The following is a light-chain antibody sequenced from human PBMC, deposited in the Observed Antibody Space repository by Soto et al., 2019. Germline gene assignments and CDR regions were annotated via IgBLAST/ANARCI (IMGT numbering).Light chain of an antibody. Sequence: QSVLTQPPSASGTPGQRVTISCSGSSSNIGSHSVNWYQQLPGMAPKLLIYRSSRRPSGVPDRFSGSKSGTSGSLAISGLQSGDEADYYCAAWDDSLNGPVFGGGTQLTVL. V-gene: IGLV1-44*01. CDR1: SSNIGSHS. CDR3: AAWDDSLNGPV. J-gene: IGLJ3*02. CDR2: RSS.